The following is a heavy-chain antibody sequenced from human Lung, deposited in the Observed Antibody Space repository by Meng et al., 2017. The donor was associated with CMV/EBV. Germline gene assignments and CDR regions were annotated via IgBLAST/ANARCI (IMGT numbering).Heavy chain of an antibody. CDR2: ISSSSSYT. D-gene: IGHD5-18*01. V-gene: IGHV3-11*06. CDR1: GFTFSDYY. Sequence: QVQLVESGGXVVKPGGSLRLSWAASGFTFSDYYMSWIRQAPGKGLEWVSYISSSSSYTNYADSVKGRFTISRDNAKNSLYLQMNSLRAEDTAVYYCARRLGGYSYGYIFDYGGQGTLVTVSS. J-gene: IGHJ4*02. CDR3: ARRLGGYSYGYIFDY.